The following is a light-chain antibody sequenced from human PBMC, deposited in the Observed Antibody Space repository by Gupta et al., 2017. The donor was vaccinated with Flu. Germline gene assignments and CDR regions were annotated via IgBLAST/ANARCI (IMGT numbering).Light chain of an antibody. CDR1: KFGDKY. CDR2: QDR. Sequence: SYEIHQPPAVSVSPGQKAANTCSGDKFGDKYVSWYQQKAGQSPVLVIYQDRKRPSGIPDRFSGSTSGNTATLTVSGTQVMDESDYYCQAWDSHTSWASFGGVTMLSVL. CDR3: QAWDSHTSWAS. J-gene: IGLJ2*01. V-gene: IGLV3-1*01.